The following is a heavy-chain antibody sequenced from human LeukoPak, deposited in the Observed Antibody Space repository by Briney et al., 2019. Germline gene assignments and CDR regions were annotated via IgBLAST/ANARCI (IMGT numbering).Heavy chain of an antibody. CDR1: GGSISSYY. V-gene: IGHV4-59*01. Sequence: SETLSLTCTVSGGSISSYYWSWIRQPPGKGLEWIGYIYYSGSTKYNPSLKSRVTISVDTSKNQFSLKLSSATAADTAVYYCARLTMIRGVVAIGYYMDVWGKGTTVTVSS. CDR2: IYYSGST. J-gene: IGHJ6*03. D-gene: IGHD3-10*01. CDR3: ARLTMIRGVVAIGYYMDV.